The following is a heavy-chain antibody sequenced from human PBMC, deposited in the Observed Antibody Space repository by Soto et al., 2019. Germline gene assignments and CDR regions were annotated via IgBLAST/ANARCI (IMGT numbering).Heavy chain of an antibody. V-gene: IGHV4-59*08. CDR2: IHYSGST. CDR3: AKQSRPPGILNGYYLRFDI. J-gene: IGHJ3*02. CDR1: GVSFSSYY. Sequence: SETLSLTCTVSGVSFSSYYWSWIRQPPGKGLEWIGYIHYSGSTSYNPSLKSRVAISVDTSKNQFSLKLSSVTAADTAVYYCAKQSRPPGILNGYYLRFDIWGQGTMVTVS. D-gene: IGHD3-9*01.